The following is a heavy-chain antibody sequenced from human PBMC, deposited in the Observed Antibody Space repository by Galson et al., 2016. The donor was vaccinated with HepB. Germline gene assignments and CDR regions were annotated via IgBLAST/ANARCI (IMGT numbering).Heavy chain of an antibody. J-gene: IGHJ3*02. CDR3: ARGRGGNDAVDI. D-gene: IGHD1-1*01. CDR1: GFSFSTYS. Sequence: SLRLSCAASGFSFSTYSMNWVRQAPGKGLVWVSRINTDGSSTTYADSVKGRFTISRDNPRNTLYLQMNSLRAEDTAVYYCARGRGGNDAVDIWGQGTMVTVSS. V-gene: IGHV3-74*01. CDR2: INTDGSST.